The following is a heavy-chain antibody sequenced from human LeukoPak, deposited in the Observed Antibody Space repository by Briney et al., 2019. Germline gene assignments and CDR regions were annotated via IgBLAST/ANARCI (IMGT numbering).Heavy chain of an antibody. CDR1: GGTFSSYA. J-gene: IGHJ4*02. CDR2: IIPIFGTA. V-gene: IGHV1-69*05. Sequence: GSSVKVSCKASGGTFSSYAISWVRQAPGQGLEWMGGIIPIFGTANYAQKFQGRVTMTTDTSTSTAYMELRSLRSDDTAVYYCARDRRGSYYDILTGYYYFDYWGQGTLVTVSS. D-gene: IGHD3-9*01. CDR3: ARDRRGSYYDILTGYYYFDY.